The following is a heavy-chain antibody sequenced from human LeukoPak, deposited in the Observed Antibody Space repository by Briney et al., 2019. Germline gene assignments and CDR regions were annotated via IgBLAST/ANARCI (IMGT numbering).Heavy chain of an antibody. V-gene: IGHV1-69*04. CDR3: ARDRDDYYDSSGYYFFDY. Sequence: GASVKVSCKASGGTFSSYAISWVQQAPGQGLEWMGRIIPILGIANYAQKFQGRVTITADKSTSTAYMELSSLRSEDTAVYYCARDRDDYYDSSGYYFFDYWGQGTLVTVSS. D-gene: IGHD3-22*01. CDR2: IIPILGIA. CDR1: GGTFSSYA. J-gene: IGHJ4*02.